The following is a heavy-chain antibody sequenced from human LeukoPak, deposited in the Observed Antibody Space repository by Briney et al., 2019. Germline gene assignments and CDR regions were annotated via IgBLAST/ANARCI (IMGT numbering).Heavy chain of an antibody. D-gene: IGHD3-10*01. Sequence: ASVKVSCRASGYIFTNYYMHWVRQAPGQGLEWMGTINPSGGSTTYAQKFQGRVTMTRDTSTSTVYMELSSLRSEDTAVYYCARDHGSAYYRAPRHWGQGTLVTVSS. V-gene: IGHV1-46*01. CDR3: ARDHGSAYYRAPRH. CDR2: INPSGGST. J-gene: IGHJ4*02. CDR1: GYIFTNYY.